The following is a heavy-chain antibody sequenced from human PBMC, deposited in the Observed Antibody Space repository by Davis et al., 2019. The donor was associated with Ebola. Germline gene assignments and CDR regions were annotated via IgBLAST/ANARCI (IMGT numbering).Heavy chain of an antibody. CDR1: GFTFGDYT. CDR3: AKAKFSGSALIGH. D-gene: IGHD1-26*01. Sequence: GESLKISCATSGFTFGDYTMHWVRQAPGKGLEWVSFINGDRGRIDYADSVKGRFTISGDNSKNSLYLQMNSLTTGDTALYYCAKAKFSGSALIGHWGQGTLVTVSS. V-gene: IGHV3-43*02. J-gene: IGHJ4*02. CDR2: INGDRGRI.